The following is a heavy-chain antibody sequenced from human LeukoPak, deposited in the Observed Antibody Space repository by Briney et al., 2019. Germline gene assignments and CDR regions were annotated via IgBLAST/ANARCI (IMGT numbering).Heavy chain of an antibody. CDR1: GFTFSSYN. D-gene: IGHD6-19*01. Sequence: GGSLRLSCAASGFTFSSYNMNWVRQAPGKGLEWVSSITSSSSYIYYADSVEGRFTISRDNAKNSLYLQMNSLRAEDTALYYCASQWLVKGGFDYWGQGTLVTVSS. CDR2: ITSSSSYI. J-gene: IGHJ4*02. CDR3: ASQWLVKGGFDY. V-gene: IGHV3-21*04.